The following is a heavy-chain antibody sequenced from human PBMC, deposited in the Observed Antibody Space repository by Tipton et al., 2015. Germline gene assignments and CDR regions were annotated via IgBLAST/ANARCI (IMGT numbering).Heavy chain of an antibody. CDR1: GFIFSGYW. CDR2: IKSDGSSI. V-gene: IGHV3-74*01. J-gene: IGHJ4*02. D-gene: IGHD6-19*01. Sequence: GSLRLSCAASGFIFSGYWMHWVRQAPGKGLVWVSRIKSDGSSISYADSVKGRFTISRDNAKNSLYLQMNSLRAEDTALYYCAKDREAVAGNPDYWGQGTLVTVSS. CDR3: AKDREAVAGNPDY.